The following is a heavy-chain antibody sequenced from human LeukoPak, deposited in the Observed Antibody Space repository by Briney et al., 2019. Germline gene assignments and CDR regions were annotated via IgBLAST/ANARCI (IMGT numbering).Heavy chain of an antibody. CDR2: ISSSGSTI. J-gene: IGHJ6*04. V-gene: IGHV3-48*03. CDR1: GFTFSSYE. CDR3: ARERVRYYDILSGYYHYYGMDV. D-gene: IGHD3-9*01. Sequence: GGSLGLSCAASGFTFSSYEMNWVRQAPGKGLEWVSYISSSGSTIYYADSVKGRFTLSRDNAKNSMYLQMNSLRAEDTAVYYCARERVRYYDILSGYYHYYGMDVWGKGTTVTVSS.